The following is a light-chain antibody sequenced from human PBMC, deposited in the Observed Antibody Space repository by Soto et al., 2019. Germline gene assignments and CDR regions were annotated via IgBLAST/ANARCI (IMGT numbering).Light chain of an antibody. CDR3: SSSTSSSPPGHV. Sequence: QSALTQPASVSGSPGQSITISCTGTSSDVGGYNYVSWYQQHPGKAPKLMIYDVSNRPSGVSNRFSGSKSGNTVSLTISGLQAEDEADYYSSSSTSSSPPGHVFGTGTKVTVL. CDR1: SSDVGGYNY. J-gene: IGLJ1*01. V-gene: IGLV2-14*01. CDR2: DVS.